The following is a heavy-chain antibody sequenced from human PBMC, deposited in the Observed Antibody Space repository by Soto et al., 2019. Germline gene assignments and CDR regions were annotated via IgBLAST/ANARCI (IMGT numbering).Heavy chain of an antibody. CDR3: ARDYGDSVLDF. CDR1: GGSITTYY. Sequence: PSETLSLTCTVSGGSITTYYWSWIRQPPGKGLEWIGYIFYSGRTTYNPSLKGRVSISIDTSKNQFSLNLTSVTAADTAVYYCARDYGDSVLDFWGRGTLVTVSS. CDR2: IFYSGRT. D-gene: IGHD4-17*01. V-gene: IGHV4-59*01. J-gene: IGHJ4*02.